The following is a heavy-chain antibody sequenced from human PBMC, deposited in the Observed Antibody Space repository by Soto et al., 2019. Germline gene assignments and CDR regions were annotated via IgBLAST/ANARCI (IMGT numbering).Heavy chain of an antibody. Sequence: QVQLVQSGAEVKKPGASVKVSCKASGYTFTSYGITWVRQAPGQGLEWMGWINVYNGNTNYAQKLKGRVTMNTDKSTSTAYMELRSLRSDDTAVYYCARDLGAGLVDYWGQGTLVTVSS. D-gene: IGHD6-19*01. V-gene: IGHV1-18*01. J-gene: IGHJ4*02. CDR1: GYTFTSYG. CDR3: ARDLGAGLVDY. CDR2: INVYNGNT.